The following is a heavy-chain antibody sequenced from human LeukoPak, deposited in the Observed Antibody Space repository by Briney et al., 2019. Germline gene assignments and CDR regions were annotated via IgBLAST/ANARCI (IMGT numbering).Heavy chain of an antibody. V-gene: IGHV3-66*01. J-gene: IGHJ4*02. CDR1: GFTVSSYY. D-gene: IGHD4-17*01. CDR2: LYSGGTT. Sequence: GGSLRLSCAASGFTVSSYYMSWVRQPPGKGLEWVSALYSGGTTYYPPSVRGRFTISIDNSKNTLYLQMNSLTAADTAVYYCARASSATTVFDSWGQGTLVTVSS. CDR3: ARASSATTVFDS.